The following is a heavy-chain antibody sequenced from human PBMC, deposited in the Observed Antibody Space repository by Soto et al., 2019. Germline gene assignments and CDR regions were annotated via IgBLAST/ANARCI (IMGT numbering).Heavy chain of an antibody. J-gene: IGHJ5*02. CDR3: AKEGPVGKIVPAAHMRYRSFDP. V-gene: IGHV3-23*01. CDR2: ISGSGGST. D-gene: IGHD2-2*01. Sequence: GGSLRLSCAASGFTFSSYAMSWVRQAPGKGLEWVSAISGSGGSTYYADSVKGRFTISRDNSKNTLYLQMNSLRAEDTAVYYCAKEGPVGKIVPAAHMRYRSFDPWGQGTLVTVSS. CDR1: GFTFSSYA.